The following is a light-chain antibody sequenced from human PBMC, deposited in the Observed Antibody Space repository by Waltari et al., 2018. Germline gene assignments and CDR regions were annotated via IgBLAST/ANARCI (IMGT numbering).Light chain of an antibody. CDR1: SSDVGGYNY. V-gene: IGLV2-11*01. CDR3: CSYAGSYTWV. Sequence: QSALTQPRSVSGSPGQSVTISCTGTSSDVGGYNYVSWYQQHPGKAPQLIIYDVSKRPSGVPDRFSGSKSCNTASLTISGLQADIEADYYCCSYAGSYTWVFGGGTKLTVL. CDR2: DVS. J-gene: IGLJ3*02.